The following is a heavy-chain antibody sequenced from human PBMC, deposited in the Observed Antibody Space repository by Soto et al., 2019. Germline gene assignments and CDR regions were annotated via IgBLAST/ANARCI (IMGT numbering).Heavy chain of an antibody. CDR2: ISAYNGNT. J-gene: IGHJ4*02. V-gene: IGHV1-18*01. CDR1: GYSFATSG. CDR3: ARAGQDYDSSGYAD. D-gene: IGHD3-22*01. Sequence: QVKLVQSGTEVKKPGASMKVSCKASGYSFATSGISWVRQAPGQGLEWMGWISAYNGNTNYDQKLQDRIIMTTDTSTSTAYLELRSLRSDDRAVYYCARAGQDYDSSGYADGGQGTLVTVSS.